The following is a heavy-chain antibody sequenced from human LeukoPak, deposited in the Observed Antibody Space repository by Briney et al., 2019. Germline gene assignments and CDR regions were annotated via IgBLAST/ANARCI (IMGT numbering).Heavy chain of an antibody. D-gene: IGHD3-22*01. CDR2: FDPEDGET. Sequence: ASVKVSCKVSGYTLTELSMHWVRQAPGKGLEWMGGFDPEDGETIYAQKFQGRVTMTEDTSTDTAYMELSSLRSEDTAVYYCATIPLADSSGNMFDPWGQGTLVTVSS. CDR1: GYTLTELS. V-gene: IGHV1-24*01. J-gene: IGHJ5*02. CDR3: ATIPLADSSGNMFDP.